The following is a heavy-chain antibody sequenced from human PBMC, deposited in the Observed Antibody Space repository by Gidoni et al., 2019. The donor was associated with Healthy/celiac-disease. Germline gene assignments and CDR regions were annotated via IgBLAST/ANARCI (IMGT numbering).Heavy chain of an antibody. CDR3: GRGLGGVVVVAASDY. Sequence: QVQLVLSGAEAKKPGASVKVSCKASGYTLPSYDINWVRQATGQGLKWMGWMNPNSGSKGYAQEYEGRVSMTRNTSISTADMELSSLRAEDTAVYYCGRGLGGVVVVAASDYWGQGTLVTVSS. D-gene: IGHD2-15*01. V-gene: IGHV1-8*01. CDR1: GYTLPSYD. J-gene: IGHJ4*02. CDR2: MNPNSGSK.